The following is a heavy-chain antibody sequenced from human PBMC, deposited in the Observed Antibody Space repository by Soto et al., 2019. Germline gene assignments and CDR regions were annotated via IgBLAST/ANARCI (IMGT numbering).Heavy chain of an antibody. CDR1: GYTFTSYG. CDR2: ISAYNGNT. J-gene: IGHJ6*02. CDR3: ARDPYNWSDYYYYGMDV. V-gene: IGHV1-18*01. Sequence: ASVKVSCKASGYTFTSYGISWVRQAPGQGLEWMGWISAYNGNTNYAQKLQGRVTMTTDTSTSTAYMELRSLRSDDTAVYYCARDPYNWSDYYYYGMDVWGQGTTVTVSS. D-gene: IGHD1-1*01.